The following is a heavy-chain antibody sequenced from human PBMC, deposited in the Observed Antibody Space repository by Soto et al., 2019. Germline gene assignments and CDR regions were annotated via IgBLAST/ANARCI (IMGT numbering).Heavy chain of an antibody. CDR1: GFTFSNAC. CDR3: TTDLNVPTDAFDI. Sequence: EVQLVESGGGLVKPGVSLRLSCAASGFTFSNACMNWVRQAPGKGLEWVGRIKSKTDGGTTDYAAPVKGRFTISRDDSKKTLYLQMHSLKTEDTAVYYCTTDLNVPTDAFDIRGQGTMVTVSS. V-gene: IGHV3-15*07. CDR2: IKSKTDGGTT. J-gene: IGHJ3*02. D-gene: IGHD3-16*01.